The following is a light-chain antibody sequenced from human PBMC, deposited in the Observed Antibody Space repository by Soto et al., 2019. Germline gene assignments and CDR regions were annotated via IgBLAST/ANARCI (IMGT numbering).Light chain of an antibody. J-gene: IGLJ2*01. CDR1: SSDVGSYDL. CDR2: EVT. V-gene: IGLV2-23*02. CDR3: SSYAGGSTLV. Sequence: QSVLTQPASVSGSPGQSITISCTGTSSDVGSYDLVSWYQQHPGKAPKLMIYEVTKWPSGISNRFSGSKSGNMASLTISGLQAEDEADYYCSSYAGGSTLVFGGGTKVTVL.